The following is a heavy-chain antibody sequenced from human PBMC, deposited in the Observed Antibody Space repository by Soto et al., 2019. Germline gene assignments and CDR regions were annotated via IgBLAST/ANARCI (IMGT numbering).Heavy chain of an antibody. V-gene: IGHV3-30*18. D-gene: IGHD1-1*01. CDR1: GFTFSSYG. CDR2: ISYDGSNK. CDR3: AKEVLEPQFSYHSYGMDF. J-gene: IGHJ6*02. Sequence: GGSLRLSCAASGFTFSSYGMHWVRQAPGKGLEWVAVISYDGSNKYYADSVKGRFTISRDNSKNTLYLQMNSLRAEDTAVYYCAKEVLEPQFSYHSYGMDFWGQGITVTVSS.